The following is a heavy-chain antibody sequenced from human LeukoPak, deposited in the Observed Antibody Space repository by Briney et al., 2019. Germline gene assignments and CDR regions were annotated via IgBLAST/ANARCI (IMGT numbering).Heavy chain of an antibody. D-gene: IGHD3-10*01. J-gene: IGHJ5*02. V-gene: IGHV4-59*08. Sequence: PSETLSLTCTVSGGSISSYYWSWIRQPPGKGLEGIGYIDYSGSTNYNPSLKSRVTIPVDTSKNQFSLKLSSVTAADTAVYYCARRGVWFGEFQNWFDPWGQGTLVTVSS. CDR1: GGSISSYY. CDR2: IDYSGST. CDR3: ARRGVWFGEFQNWFDP.